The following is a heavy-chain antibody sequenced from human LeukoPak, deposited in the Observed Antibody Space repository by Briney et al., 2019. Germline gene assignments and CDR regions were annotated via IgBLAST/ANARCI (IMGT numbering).Heavy chain of an antibody. CDR2: IRYDGSNK. CDR3: AKDKDYGDPHFDY. V-gene: IGHV3-30*02. Sequence: GGSLRLSCAASGFTFSSYGMHWVRQALGKGLGWGAFIRYDGSNKYYADSVKGRFTISRDNSKNTLYLQMNSLRAEDTAVYYCAKDKDYGDPHFDYWGQGTLVTVSS. CDR1: GFTFSSYG. J-gene: IGHJ4*02. D-gene: IGHD4-17*01.